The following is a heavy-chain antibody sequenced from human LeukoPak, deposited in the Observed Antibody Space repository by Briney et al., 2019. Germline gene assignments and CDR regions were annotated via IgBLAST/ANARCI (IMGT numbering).Heavy chain of an antibody. V-gene: IGHV4-59*01. J-gene: IGHJ4*02. D-gene: IGHD1-26*01. CDR2: IYYSGST. Sequence: SETLSLTCTVSGGSISSYYWSWIRQPPGKGLEWIGYIYYSGSTNYNPSLKSRVTISVDTSKNQFSLKLSSVTAADTAVYYCARGNRLVGATKGYYFDYWGQGTLVTVSS. CDR3: ARGNRLVGATKGYYFDY. CDR1: GGSISSYY.